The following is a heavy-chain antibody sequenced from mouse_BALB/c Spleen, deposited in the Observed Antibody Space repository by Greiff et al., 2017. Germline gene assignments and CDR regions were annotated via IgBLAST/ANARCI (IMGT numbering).Heavy chain of an antibody. CDR2: INPSSGYT. J-gene: IGHJ3*01. D-gene: IGHD1-1*01. Sequence: VQLQESAAELARPGASVKMSCKASGYTFTSYTMHWEKQRPGQGLEWIGYINPSSGYTEYNQKFKDKTTLTADKSSSTAYMQLSSLTSEDSAVYYCARRSYGFLFAYWGQGTLVTVSA. CDR1: GYTFTSYT. V-gene: IGHV1-4*02. CDR3: ARRSYGFLFAY.